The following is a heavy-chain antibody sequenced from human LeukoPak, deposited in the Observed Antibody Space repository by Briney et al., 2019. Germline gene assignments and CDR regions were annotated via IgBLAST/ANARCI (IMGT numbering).Heavy chain of an antibody. V-gene: IGHV3-30*18. CDR2: ISYDGSNK. J-gene: IGHJ4*02. CDR1: GFTFSSYG. Sequence: GRSLRLSCAASGFTFSSYGMHWVRQAPGKGLEWVAVISYDGSNKHYADSVKGRFTISRDNSKNTLYLQMNSLRAEDTAVYYCAKDGGAVAGTSPESYFDYWGQGTLVTVSS. CDR3: AKDGGAVAGTSPESYFDY. D-gene: IGHD6-19*01.